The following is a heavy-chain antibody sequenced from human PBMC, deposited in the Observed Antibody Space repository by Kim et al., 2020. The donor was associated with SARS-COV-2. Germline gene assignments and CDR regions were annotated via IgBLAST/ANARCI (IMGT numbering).Heavy chain of an antibody. CDR2: GSNQ. J-gene: IGHJ3*02. Sequence: GSNQDYADSVTGRFNISRDNSKNTLYLQMNSLRAEDTAVYYCARDAAFDIWGQGTMVTVSS. V-gene: IGHV3-33*01. CDR3: ARDAAFDI.